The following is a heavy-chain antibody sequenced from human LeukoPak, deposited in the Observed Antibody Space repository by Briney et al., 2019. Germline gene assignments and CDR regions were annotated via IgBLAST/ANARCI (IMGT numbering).Heavy chain of an antibody. CDR2: INPGNSET. V-gene: IGHV5-51*01. J-gene: IGHJ4*02. CDR1: GYSFTNFW. Sequence: GESLKISCTGSGYSFTNFWIGWVRQMPRKGLEWMGMINPGNSETRYSPSFQGPVTISADKSISTAYLQWSSLKASDTAMYYCARHTREQSSNWRFLEDWGRGTLVTVSS. CDR3: ARHTREQSSNWRFLED. D-gene: IGHD6-13*01.